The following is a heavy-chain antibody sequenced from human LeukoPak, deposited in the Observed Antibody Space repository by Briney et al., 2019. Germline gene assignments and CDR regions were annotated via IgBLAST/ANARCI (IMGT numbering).Heavy chain of an antibody. Sequence: RASVKVSCKASLGTFSSYAISWVRQAPGQGLEWMGRIIPIFGIANFAQKFQGRVTITADKSTSTAYMELSSLRSEDTAVYYCARLYSNYDIDYWGQGTLVTVSS. D-gene: IGHD4-11*01. CDR1: LGTFSSYA. J-gene: IGHJ4*02. CDR3: ARLYSNYDIDY. V-gene: IGHV1-69*04. CDR2: IIPIFGIA.